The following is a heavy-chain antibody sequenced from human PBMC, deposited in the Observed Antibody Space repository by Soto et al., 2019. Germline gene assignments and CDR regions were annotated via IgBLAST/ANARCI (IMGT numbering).Heavy chain of an antibody. D-gene: IGHD2-2*01. Sequence: QVQLQQWGAGLLKPSETLSLTCAVYGGSFSGYYWSWIRQPPGKGLEWIGEINHSGSTNYNPSLKSRVTISVDPSKNQFSLKLSSVTAADTAVYYCARVPLVVVVPAAAGYYMDVWGKGTTVTVSS. CDR2: INHSGST. J-gene: IGHJ6*03. CDR1: GGSFSGYY. V-gene: IGHV4-34*01. CDR3: ARVPLVVVVPAAAGYYMDV.